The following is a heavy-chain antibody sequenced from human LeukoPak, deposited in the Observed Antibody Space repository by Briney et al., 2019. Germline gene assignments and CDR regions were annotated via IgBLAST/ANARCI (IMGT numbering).Heavy chain of an antibody. V-gene: IGHV4-59*01. CDR1: GGSISSYY. CDR3: ARGQQQLRSGYYFDY. Sequence: SETLSLTCTVSGGSISSYYWSWIRQPPGKGLEWIGYIYYSGSTNYNPSLKSRVTISVDTSKNQFSLKLSSVTAADTAVYYCARGQQQLRSGYYFDYWGQGTLFTVSS. J-gene: IGHJ4*02. CDR2: IYYSGST. D-gene: IGHD6-13*01.